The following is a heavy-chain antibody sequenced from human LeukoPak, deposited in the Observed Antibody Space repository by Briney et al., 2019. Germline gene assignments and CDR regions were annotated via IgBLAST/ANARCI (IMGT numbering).Heavy chain of an antibody. D-gene: IGHD6-19*01. CDR2: INHSGST. J-gene: IGHJ4*02. CDR3: ARVDGSGWYVDY. V-gene: IGHV4-39*07. CDR1: GGSISSSSYY. Sequence: SSETLSLTCTVSGGSISSSSYYWGWIRQPPGKGLEWIGEINHSGSTNYNPSLKSRVTISVDTSKNQFSLKLSSVTAADTAVYYCARVDGSGWYVDYWGQGTLVTVSS.